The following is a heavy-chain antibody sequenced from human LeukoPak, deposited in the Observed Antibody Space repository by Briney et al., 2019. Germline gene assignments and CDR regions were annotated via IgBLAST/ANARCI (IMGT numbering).Heavy chain of an antibody. CDR2: IIDNGDRT. D-gene: IGHD3-10*01. CDR1: GFTFSRFA. CDR3: SKGITLVRGFTDFDY. Sequence: GGSLRLSCAASGFTFSRFAMNWVRQAPGKGLEWVATIIDNGDRTYYADSVRGRFTLSRDNSNNTLPLQMNSLRAEDTATYYCSKGITLVRGFTDFDYWGQGTLVTVSS. J-gene: IGHJ4*02. V-gene: IGHV3-23*01.